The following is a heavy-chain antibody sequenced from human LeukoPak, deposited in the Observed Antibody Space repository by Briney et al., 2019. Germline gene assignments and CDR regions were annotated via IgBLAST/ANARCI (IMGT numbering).Heavy chain of an antibody. CDR1: GGSVSSGSYY. CDR3: ARGGAARLHFQN. D-gene: IGHD6-6*01. J-gene: IGHJ1*01. Sequence: PSETLSLTCTVSGGSVSSGSYYWSWIRQPSGKGLEWIGYIYYSGSTYYNPSLKSRVTISVDTSKNQFSLKLSSVTAADTAVYYCARGGAARLHFQNWGQGTLVTVSS. V-gene: IGHV4-30-4*01. CDR2: IYYSGST.